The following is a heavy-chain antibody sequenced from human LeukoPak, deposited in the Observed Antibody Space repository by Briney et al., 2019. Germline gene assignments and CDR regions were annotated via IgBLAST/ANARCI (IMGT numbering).Heavy chain of an antibody. CDR1: GFTFSSYA. Sequence: GGSLRLSCAASGFTFSSYAMSWVRQAPGKGLEWVSAISGSGGSTYYADSVKGRFTISRDNSKNTLYLQMNSLRAEDTAVYYCAKDGPELRYFDWSKPYYYGMDVWGQGTTVTVS. V-gene: IGHV3-23*01. D-gene: IGHD3-9*01. J-gene: IGHJ6*02. CDR2: ISGSGGST. CDR3: AKDGPELRYFDWSKPYYYGMDV.